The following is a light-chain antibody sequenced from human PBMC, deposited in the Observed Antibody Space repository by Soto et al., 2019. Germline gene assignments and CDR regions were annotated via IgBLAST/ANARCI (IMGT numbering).Light chain of an antibody. CDR2: WAS. J-gene: IGKJ2*01. Sequence: DIVMTQSPDSLAVSLGERDTINCKSSQSVLYSSNNKSYLAWYQQKPGQPPKLLIYWASTRESGVPDRFSGSGSGTDFTLTISSLQAEDVAVYYCQQYYGTPLTFGQGTKLEIK. V-gene: IGKV4-1*01. CDR1: QSVLYSSNNKSY. CDR3: QQYYGTPLT.